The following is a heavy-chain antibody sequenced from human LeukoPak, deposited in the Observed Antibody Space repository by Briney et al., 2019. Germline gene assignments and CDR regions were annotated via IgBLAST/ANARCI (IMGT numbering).Heavy chain of an antibody. CDR2: ISSSSSTI. V-gene: IGHV3-48*01. CDR3: AKRESQTVVTTPFDY. J-gene: IGHJ4*02. Sequence: GGSLRLSCAASGFTFSSYSMNWVRQAPGKGLEWVSYISSSSSTIHYADSVKGRFTISRDNAKNSLYLQMNSLRVEDTAVYYCAKRESQTVVTTPFDYWGQGTLVTVSS. D-gene: IGHD4-23*01. CDR1: GFTFSSYS.